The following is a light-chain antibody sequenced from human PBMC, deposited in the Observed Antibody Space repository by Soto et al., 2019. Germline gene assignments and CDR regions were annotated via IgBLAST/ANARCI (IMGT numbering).Light chain of an antibody. J-gene: IGLJ2*01. V-gene: IGLV1-47*02. Sequence: QSVLTQPPSASGTPGQRVTIACSGRSSNIGSNYVYWYQQLPGTAPKLLIYSDFQWPSGVPARFSGSKSGTSASLAISGLRSEDEADYYCAAWDDSLSGVVFGGGTKLTVL. CDR3: AAWDDSLSGVV. CDR2: SDF. CDR1: SSNIGSNY.